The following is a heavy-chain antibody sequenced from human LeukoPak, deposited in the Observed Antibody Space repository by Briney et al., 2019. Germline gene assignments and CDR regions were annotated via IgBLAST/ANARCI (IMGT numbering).Heavy chain of an antibody. CDR1: GYTFTSYG. CDR2: ISAYNGNT. J-gene: IGHJ4*02. CDR3: ARGGYYDSSGRTDY. D-gene: IGHD3-22*01. Sequence: VASVKVSCKASGYTFTSYGISWVRQAPGQGLEGLEWISAYNGNTNYAQKLQGRVTMTTDTSTSTAYMELRSLRSDDTAVYYCARGGYYDSSGRTDYWGQGTLVTVSS. V-gene: IGHV1-18*01.